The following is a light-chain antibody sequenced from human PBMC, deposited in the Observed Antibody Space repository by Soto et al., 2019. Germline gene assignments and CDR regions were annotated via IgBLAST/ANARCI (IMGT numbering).Light chain of an antibody. CDR1: SSDVGSYNL. CDR3: CSYAGSSTSHVV. Sequence: QSALTQPASVSGSPGQSITISCTGTSSDVGSYNLVSWYQQHPGKAPKPMIYEGSKRPSGVSNRSSGSKSGNTASLTISGLQAEDEADYYCCSYAGSSTSHVVFGGGTKLTVL. V-gene: IGLV2-23*01. J-gene: IGLJ2*01. CDR2: EGS.